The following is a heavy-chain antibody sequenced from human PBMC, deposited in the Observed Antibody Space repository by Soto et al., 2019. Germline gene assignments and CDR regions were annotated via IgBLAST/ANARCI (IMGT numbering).Heavy chain of an antibody. CDR3: ARDKDRQRIGGNYYYGMDV. D-gene: IGHD1-26*01. CDR1: GGTFANSA. Sequence: QVQLVQSGAEVKKPGSSVTVSCNASGGTFANSAISWVRQAPGQGLEWMGGIMPIFPTADYAQKFQGRVTITADESTSTAYMELTSLRSEDTAGYYCARDKDRQRIGGNYYYGMDVWGQGTTVTV. V-gene: IGHV1-69*12. J-gene: IGHJ6*02. CDR2: IMPIFPTA.